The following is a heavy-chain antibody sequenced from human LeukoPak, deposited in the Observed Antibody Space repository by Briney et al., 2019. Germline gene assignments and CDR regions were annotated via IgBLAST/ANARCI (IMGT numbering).Heavy chain of an antibody. V-gene: IGHV1-69*04. J-gene: IGHJ5*02. CDR2: IIPIFGIA. D-gene: IGHD3-22*01. Sequence: SVKVSCKASGGTFSSYAISWVRQAPGQGLEWMGRIIPIFGIANYAQKCQGRVTITADKSTSTAYMELSSLRSEDTAVYYCARDPNYYYDSSGYYKNWFDPWCQGTLVTVSS. CDR1: GGTFSSYA. CDR3: ARDPNYYYDSSGYYKNWFDP.